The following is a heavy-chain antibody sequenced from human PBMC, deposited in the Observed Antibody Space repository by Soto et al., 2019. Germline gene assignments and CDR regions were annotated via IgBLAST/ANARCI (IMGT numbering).Heavy chain of an antibody. V-gene: IGHV4-59*01. J-gene: IGHJ5*02. CDR3: ARVLRKTYSWFDP. Sequence: PGKGLEWIGYIYYSGSTNYNPSLKSRVTISVDTSKNQFSLKLSSVTAADTAVYYCARVLRKTYSWFDPWGQGTLVTVSS. CDR2: IYYSGST. D-gene: IGHD2-15*01.